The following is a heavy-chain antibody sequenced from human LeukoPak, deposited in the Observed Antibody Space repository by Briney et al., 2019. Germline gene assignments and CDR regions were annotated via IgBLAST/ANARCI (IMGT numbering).Heavy chain of an antibody. D-gene: IGHD3-3*01. V-gene: IGHV3-21*04. CDR1: GFTFSSYS. J-gene: IGHJ6*03. CDR2: IGTSSSYI. CDR3: AKGEWTANYYYYYYMDV. Sequence: PGGSLRLSCAASGFTFSSYSMNWVRQAPGKGLEWVSSIGTSSSYIYYADSLKGRFTISRDNAKNSLYLQMNSLRAEDTAVYYCAKGEWTANYYYYYYMDVWGKGTTVTISS.